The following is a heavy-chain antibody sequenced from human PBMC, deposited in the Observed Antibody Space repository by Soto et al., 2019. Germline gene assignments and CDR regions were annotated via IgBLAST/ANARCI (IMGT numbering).Heavy chain of an antibody. V-gene: IGHV1-69*13. D-gene: IGHD6-6*01. Sequence: SVKVSCKASGYTFTNYAMHWVRQAPGQRLEWMGWIIPINGTANYAQKFQGRVTITADESTGTAYMELSSLRSEDTAVYYCAVEYSSSPTYYFDYWGQGTLVTVSS. CDR1: GYTFTNYA. J-gene: IGHJ4*02. CDR2: IIPINGTA. CDR3: AVEYSSSPTYYFDY.